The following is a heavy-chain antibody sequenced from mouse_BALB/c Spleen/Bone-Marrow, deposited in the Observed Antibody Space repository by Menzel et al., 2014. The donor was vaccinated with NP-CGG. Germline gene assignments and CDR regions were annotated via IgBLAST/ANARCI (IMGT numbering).Heavy chain of an antibody. CDR1: GYTFTSYW. CDR3: TRSGYDVAY. D-gene: IGHD2-2*01. V-gene: IGHV1S22*01. CDR2: IYPGSGST. Sequence: LQQPGSELVRPGASVMLSCKASGYTFTSYWMHWVKQRPGQGLEWIGNIYPGSGSTNYDEKFKSKATLTVDTSSSTAYMQLSSLTSEDSAVYYCTRSGYDVAYWGQGTLVTVSA. J-gene: IGHJ3*01.